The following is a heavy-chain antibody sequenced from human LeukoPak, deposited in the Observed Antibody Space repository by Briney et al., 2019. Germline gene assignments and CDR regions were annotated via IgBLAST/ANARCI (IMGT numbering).Heavy chain of an antibody. J-gene: IGHJ5*02. CDR3: ARGGGDRNWFDP. D-gene: IGHD2-21*02. V-gene: IGHV4-61*02. Sequence: PSETLSLTCTVSGGSISSASYYWSWIRQPAGKGLEWIGRIYISGSTNYNPSLKSRVTMSLDTSKNQFSLKLSSVTAADTAVYYCARGGGDRNWFDPWGHGTLVTVSS. CDR1: GGSISSASYY. CDR2: IYISGST.